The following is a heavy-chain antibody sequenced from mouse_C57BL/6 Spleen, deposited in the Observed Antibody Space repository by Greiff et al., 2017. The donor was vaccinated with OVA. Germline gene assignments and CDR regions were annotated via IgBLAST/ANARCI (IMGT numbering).Heavy chain of an antibody. CDR2: INPNNGGT. J-gene: IGHJ1*03. CDR3: ARSGGGYWYVDV. V-gene: IGHV1-26*01. CDR1: GYTFTDYY. Sequence: EVQLQQSGPELVKPGASVKISCKASGYTFTDYYLNWVKQSHGKSLEWIGDINPNNGGTSYNQQFKGKATLTVDKSSSTAYMELRSLTAEDSAVYYCARSGGGYWYVDVWGTGTTVTVSS.